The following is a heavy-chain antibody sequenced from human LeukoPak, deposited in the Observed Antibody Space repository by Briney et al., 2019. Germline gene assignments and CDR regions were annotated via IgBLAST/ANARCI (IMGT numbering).Heavy chain of an antibody. CDR2: INWNGGST. CDR3: ARSVAASRDY. V-gene: IGHV3-20*04. CDR1: GFTFDDYG. J-gene: IGHJ4*02. D-gene: IGHD2-15*01. Sequence: GGSLRLSCAASGFTFDDYGMSWVRQAPGKGLEWVSGINWNGGSTGHADSVKGRFTISRDNAKNSLYLQMSSLRAEDTALYSCARSVAASRDYWGQGTLVTVSS.